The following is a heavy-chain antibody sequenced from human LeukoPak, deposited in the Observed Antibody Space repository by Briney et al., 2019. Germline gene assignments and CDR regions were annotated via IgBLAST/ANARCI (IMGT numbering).Heavy chain of an antibody. CDR2: VSPGDSDT. CDR1: GYSFTTYR. CDR3: AGHLDDSSGYYYRTMYYFDY. Sequence: GESLQISCQGSGYSFTTYRIGWVRQMPGKGLEWMGVVSPGDSDTRYSPSFQGQVTISADKSISTAYLQWSSLKASDTAMYYCAGHLDDSSGYYYRTMYYFDYWGQGTLVTVSS. D-gene: IGHD3-22*01. J-gene: IGHJ4*02. V-gene: IGHV5-51*01.